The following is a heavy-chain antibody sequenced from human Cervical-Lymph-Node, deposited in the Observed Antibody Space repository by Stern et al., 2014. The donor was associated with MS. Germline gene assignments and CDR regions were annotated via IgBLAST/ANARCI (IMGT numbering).Heavy chain of an antibody. CDR1: GFSLTTSGLG. CDR2: SYWDDQK. CDR3: AHRTAGPFDY. J-gene: IGHJ4*02. V-gene: IGHV2-5*02. Sequence: QVTLRESGPALVKPTQTLTLTCTFSGFSLTTSGLGAGWIRQPPGEALEWLAYSYWDDQKRYSPSLKSRLTITKDTSKNQVVLTLTNVDPVDTATYYCAHRTAGPFDYWGQGTLVTVSS.